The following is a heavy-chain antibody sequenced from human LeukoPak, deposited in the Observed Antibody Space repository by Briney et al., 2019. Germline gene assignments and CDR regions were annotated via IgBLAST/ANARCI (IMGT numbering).Heavy chain of an antibody. CDR3: ARWGIVEGAFDI. CDR1: GGSISSGSYY. D-gene: IGHD3-16*01. J-gene: IGHJ3*02. Sequence: SGTLSLTCTVSGGSISSGSYYWSWIRQPAGKGLEWIGRIYTSGSTNYNPSLKSRVTISVDTSKNQFSLKLSSVTAADTAVYYCARWGIVEGAFDIWGQGTMVTVSS. V-gene: IGHV4-61*02. CDR2: IYTSGST.